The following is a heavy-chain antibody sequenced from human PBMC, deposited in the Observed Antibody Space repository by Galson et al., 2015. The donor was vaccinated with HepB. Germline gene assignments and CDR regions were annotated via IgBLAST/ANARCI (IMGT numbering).Heavy chain of an antibody. CDR1: GGSISSSSYY. D-gene: IGHD3-9*01. J-gene: IGHJ3*02. V-gene: IGHV4-39*07. CDR2: IYYSGST. Sequence: ETLSLTCTVSGGSISSSSYYWGWIRQPPGKGLEWIGSIYYSGSTYYNPSLKSRVTISVDTSKNQFSLKLSSVTAADTAVYYCATRGYYDILTGWHDAFDIWGQGTMVTVSS. CDR3: ATRGYYDILTGWHDAFDI.